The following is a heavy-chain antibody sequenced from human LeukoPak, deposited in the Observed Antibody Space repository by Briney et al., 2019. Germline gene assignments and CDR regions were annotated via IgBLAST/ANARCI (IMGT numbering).Heavy chain of an antibody. D-gene: IGHD3-9*01. CDR2: ISGSGGST. Sequence: GGSLRLSCAASGFTFSNYAMSWVRQAPGKGLEWVSTISGSGGSTYYADSVKGRFTISRDNAKDSLYLQMNSLRAEDTAVYYCARGRYDVLAGYQPPYFDYWGQGTLVTVSS. CDR3: ARGRYDVLAGYQPPYFDY. CDR1: GFTFSNYA. J-gene: IGHJ4*02. V-gene: IGHV3-23*01.